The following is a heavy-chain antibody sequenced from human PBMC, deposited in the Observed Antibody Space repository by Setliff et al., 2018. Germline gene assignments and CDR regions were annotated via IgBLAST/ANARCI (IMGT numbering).Heavy chain of an antibody. CDR1: GYTLTELS. J-gene: IGHJ6*02. CDR2: ISVYNGNT. V-gene: IGHV1-18*01. CDR3: ASSVDYYDRSGYPYAMDV. Sequence: ASVKVSCKVSGYTLTELSMHWVRQAPGKGLEWMGWISVYNGNTHYAQKFQGRVTMTTDTSTTTAYMDLRSLRSDDTAVYYCASSVDYYDRSGYPYAMDVWGQGTTVTVSS. D-gene: IGHD3-22*01.